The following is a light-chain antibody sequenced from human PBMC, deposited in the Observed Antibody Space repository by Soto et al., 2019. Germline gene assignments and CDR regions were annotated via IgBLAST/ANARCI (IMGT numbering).Light chain of an antibody. CDR3: QQYNNCPPYT. J-gene: IGKJ2*01. Sequence: ELGMTQSPATRSLSPGERATLSCRAGQSVARNLAWYQQKPAQVPRLLIYEASTRATGIPARFSGSGSGTEFTLTISSLQSEDFAVYYCQQYNNCPPYTVGQGTKMEIK. V-gene: IGKV3-15*01. CDR2: EAS. CDR1: QSVARN.